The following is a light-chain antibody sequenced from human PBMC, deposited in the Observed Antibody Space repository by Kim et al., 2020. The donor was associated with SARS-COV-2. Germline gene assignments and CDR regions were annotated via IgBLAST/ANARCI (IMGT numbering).Light chain of an antibody. V-gene: IGKV3-20*01. CDR1: QSVSSSY. CDR3: QQYGSSPAS. CDR2: GAS. Sequence: SPGERATPSCRASQSVSSSYLAWYQQTPGQAPRLLIYGASSRATGIPDRFSGSGSGTDFTLTISRLEPEDFAVYYCQQYGSSPASFGGGTKVDIK. J-gene: IGKJ4*01.